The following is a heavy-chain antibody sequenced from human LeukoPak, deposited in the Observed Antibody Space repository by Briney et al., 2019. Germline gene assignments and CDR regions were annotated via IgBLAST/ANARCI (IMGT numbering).Heavy chain of an antibody. CDR2: ISAYNGNT. CDR3: ARKATMVRGGTDAFDI. V-gene: IGHV1-18*01. J-gene: IGHJ3*02. Sequence: GASVKVSCKASGYTFTSYGISWVRQAPGQGLEWMGWISAYNGNTNYAQKLQGRVTMTTDTSTSTAYMELRSLRSDDTAVYYCARKATMVRGGTDAFDIWGQGTMVTVSS. CDR1: GYTFTSYG. D-gene: IGHD3-10*01.